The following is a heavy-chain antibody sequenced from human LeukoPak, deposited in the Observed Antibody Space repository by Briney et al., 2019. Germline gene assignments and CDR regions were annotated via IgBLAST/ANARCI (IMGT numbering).Heavy chain of an antibody. CDR3: ARGQYVVPAAQSSRFDP. J-gene: IGHJ5*02. V-gene: IGHV1-8*01. CDR2: MNPNSGNT. Sequence: ASVKVSCTASGGTFTSYDINWVRQATAQGLEWMGWMNPNSGNTGYAQKFQGRVTMTRNTSISTAYMELSSLRSEDTAVYYCARGQYVVPAAQSSRFDPWGQGTLVTVS. CDR1: GGTFTSYD. D-gene: IGHD2-2*01.